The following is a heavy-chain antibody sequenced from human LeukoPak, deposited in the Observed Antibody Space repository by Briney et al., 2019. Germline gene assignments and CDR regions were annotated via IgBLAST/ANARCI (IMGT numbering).Heavy chain of an antibody. CDR1: GYTFTSNY. CDR3: ARGYYYDSSGFDY. J-gene: IGHJ4*02. V-gene: IGHV1-46*01. D-gene: IGHD3-22*01. CDR2: ISPSGGST. Sequence: ASVKVSCKAFGYTFTSNYMHWVRQAPGQGPEWMGVISPSGGSTTYAQKFQGRVTLTRDMSTSTDYLELSSLRSEDTAVYYCARGYYYDSSGFDYWGQGTLVTVSS.